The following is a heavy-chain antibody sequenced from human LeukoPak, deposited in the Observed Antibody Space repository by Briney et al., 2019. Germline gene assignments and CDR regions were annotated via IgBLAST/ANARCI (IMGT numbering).Heavy chain of an antibody. CDR3: ARDEMATTPGYFDY. CDR1: GFTFSSYG. CDR2: IWYDGSNK. Sequence: GGSLRLSCAASGFTFSSYGMHWVRQAPGKGLEWVAVIWYDGSNKYHADSVKGRFTISRDNSKNTLYLQMNSLRAEDTAVYYCARDEMATTPGYFDYWGQGTLVTVSS. J-gene: IGHJ4*02. D-gene: IGHD5-24*01. V-gene: IGHV3-33*01.